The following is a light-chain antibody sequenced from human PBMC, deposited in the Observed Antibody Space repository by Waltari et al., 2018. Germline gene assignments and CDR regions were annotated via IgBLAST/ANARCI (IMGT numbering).Light chain of an antibody. CDR1: SNDIGGYNL. Sequence: QSALTQPASVSGSPGQSITLSCTGTSNDIGGYNLVPRYQQHPGEAPKVLIYEANKRPSGVSDRFSGSKSGNTASLTISGLQSEDEADYYCCSYASSPPSVVFGGGTKVTVL. J-gene: IGLJ2*01. CDR3: CSYASSPPSVV. CDR2: EAN. V-gene: IGLV2-23*01.